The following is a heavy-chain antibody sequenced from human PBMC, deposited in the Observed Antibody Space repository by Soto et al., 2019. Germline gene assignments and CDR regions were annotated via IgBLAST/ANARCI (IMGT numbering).Heavy chain of an antibody. CDR3: ARVWYSSRWAVDV. D-gene: IGHD6-13*01. CDR1: GFTFSNHW. Sequence: GGSLRLSCGASGFTFSNHWMNWVRQAPGKGLEWVASIKQDGSAKYYVDSVKGRFTISRDNTENSLYLQMDSLRCYDTAIYDGARVWYSSRWAVDVWGQGTLVTVSS. J-gene: IGHJ4*02. CDR2: IKQDGSAK. V-gene: IGHV3-7*04.